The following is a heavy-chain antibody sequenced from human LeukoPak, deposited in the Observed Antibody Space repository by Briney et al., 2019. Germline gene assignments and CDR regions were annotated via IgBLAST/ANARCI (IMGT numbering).Heavy chain of an antibody. Sequence: GGSLRLSCAASGFTFSSYAMSWVRQAPGKGLEWVSAISGSGGSTYYADSVKGRFTISRDNSKNTLYLQMNSLRAEDTAVYYCAKVGSRGYGFWSGHPPFDYWGQGTLVTVSS. CDR1: GFTFSSYA. J-gene: IGHJ4*02. CDR3: AKVGSRGYGFWSGHPPFDY. D-gene: IGHD3-3*01. CDR2: ISGSGGST. V-gene: IGHV3-23*01.